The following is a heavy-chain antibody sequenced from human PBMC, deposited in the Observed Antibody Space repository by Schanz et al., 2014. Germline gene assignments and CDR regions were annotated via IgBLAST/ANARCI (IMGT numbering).Heavy chain of an antibody. V-gene: IGHV3-33*08. CDR1: GFTFSSHW. Sequence: VQLVQSGGGLVQPGGSLRLSCAASGFTFSSHWMHWVRQAPGKGLEWVAVIWYDGSNKYYADSVKGRFTISRDNAENTLFLQMNSLRAEDTAVYYCARKVVATIGGYYDNWGQGTLVIVSS. D-gene: IGHD5-12*01. J-gene: IGHJ4*02. CDR3: ARKVVATIGGYYDN. CDR2: IWYDGSNK.